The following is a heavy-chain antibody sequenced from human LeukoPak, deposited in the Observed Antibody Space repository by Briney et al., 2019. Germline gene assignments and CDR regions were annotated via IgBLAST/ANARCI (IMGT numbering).Heavy chain of an antibody. D-gene: IGHD2-2*01. J-gene: IGHJ5*02. CDR1: GYTFTGYY. CDR3: ARSAPYCSSTSCYGGDNWFDP. Sequence: ASVTVSCKASGYTFTGYYMHWVRQAPGQGLEWMGWINPNSGGTNYAQKFQGWVTMTRDTSISTAYMELSRLRSDDTAVYYCARSAPYCSSTSCYGGDNWFDPWGQGTLVTVSS. CDR2: INPNSGGT. V-gene: IGHV1-2*04.